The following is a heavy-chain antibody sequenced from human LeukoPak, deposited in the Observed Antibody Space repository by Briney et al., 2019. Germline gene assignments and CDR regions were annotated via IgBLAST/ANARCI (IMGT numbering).Heavy chain of an antibody. V-gene: IGHV1-8*01. D-gene: IGHD6-19*01. CDR2: MNPNSGNT. CDR1: GYIFTSYD. Sequence: ASVTVSCKASGYIFTSYDINWVRQATGQGVEWMGWMNPNSGNTGYAQKFQGRVTMTRNTSISTAYMELSSLRSEDTAVYYCARGGQWLLTYYYYYYMDVWGKGTTVTISS. CDR3: ARGGQWLLTYYYYYYMDV. J-gene: IGHJ6*03.